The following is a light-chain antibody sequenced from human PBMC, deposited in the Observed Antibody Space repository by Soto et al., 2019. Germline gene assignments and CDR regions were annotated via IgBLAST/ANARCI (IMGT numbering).Light chain of an antibody. J-gene: IGKJ5*01. Sequence: IVLTQSPATLSLSPWERATLSCRASQSVSTYLACYQQRPGQAPRLLIYDASNRATGIPVRFSGSGSWSGTDFTLTISSLEAEDFALYYCQQRIDWPMTFGQGTRLEIK. V-gene: IGKV3-11*01. CDR1: QSVSTY. CDR2: DAS. CDR3: QQRIDWPMT.